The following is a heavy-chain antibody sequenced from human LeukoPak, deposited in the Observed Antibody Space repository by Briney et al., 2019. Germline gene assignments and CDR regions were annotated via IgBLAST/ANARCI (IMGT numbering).Heavy chain of an antibody. CDR2: ISVYDGKT. CDR3: ARDYCRGDGCHHALGY. Sequence: ASVKVSCKASGYTFSDYGINWVRQAPGQGLEWMGWISVYDGKTNYLQRLQGRVTMTTDTSMSTSYMELRSLKSDDAAVYYCARDYCRGDGCHHALGYWGQGTLVTVSS. J-gene: IGHJ4*02. V-gene: IGHV1-18*01. CDR1: GYTFSDYG. D-gene: IGHD2-21*01.